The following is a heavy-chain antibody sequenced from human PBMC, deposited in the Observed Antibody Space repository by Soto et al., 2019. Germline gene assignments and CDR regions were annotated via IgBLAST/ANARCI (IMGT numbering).Heavy chain of an antibody. CDR2: INPYNGNT. J-gene: IGHJ4*02. CDR1: GYTFTSYG. D-gene: IGHD1-26*01. CDR3: ARDAAVGLFDY. V-gene: IGHV1-18*01. Sequence: XXVKVSVKASGYTFTSYGISGVRQAPGQGLEWMGWINPYNGNTKYAQKLQGGVTMTTDTSTSTAYMEMRSLRSDDTAVYYCARDAAVGLFDYWGQGTLVTVSS.